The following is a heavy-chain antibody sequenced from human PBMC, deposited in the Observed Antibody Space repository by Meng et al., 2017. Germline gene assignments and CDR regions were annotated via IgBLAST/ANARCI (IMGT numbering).Heavy chain of an antibody. CDR1: GYTFTSYY. CDR3: ARTGLAAAGTQDAFDI. J-gene: IGHJ3*02. D-gene: IGHD6-13*01. V-gene: IGHV1-46*01. Sequence: GQLVESWVGVKKPGALVKVSCKASGYTFTSYYMHWVRQAPGQGLEWMGIINPSGGSTSYAQKFQGRVTMTRDTSTSTVYMELSSLRSEDTAVYYCARTGLAAAGTQDAFDIWGQGTMVTVSS. CDR2: INPSGGST.